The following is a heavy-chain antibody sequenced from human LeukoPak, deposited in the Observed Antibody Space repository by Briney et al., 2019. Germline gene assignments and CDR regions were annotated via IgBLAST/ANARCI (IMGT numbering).Heavy chain of an antibody. D-gene: IGHD3-3*01. CDR3: ARVVLRFLEWLPRGTHFDY. J-gene: IGHJ4*02. CDR2: IYTSGST. Sequence: SETLSLTCTVSGGSITGYYWTWIRQSAGKGLEWIGRIYTSGSTNYNPSLKSRVTISVDTSKNQFSLKLSSVTAADTAVYYCARVVLRFLEWLPRGTHFDYWGQGTLVTVSS. V-gene: IGHV4-4*07. CDR1: GGSITGYY.